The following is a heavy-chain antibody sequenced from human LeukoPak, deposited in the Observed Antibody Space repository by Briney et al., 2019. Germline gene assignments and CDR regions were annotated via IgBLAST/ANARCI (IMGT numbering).Heavy chain of an antibody. D-gene: IGHD6-19*01. V-gene: IGHV3-20*04. Sequence: GGSLRLSCAAPGFTFSSYWMSWVRQAPGKGLEWVSGINWNGGRTGYADSVKGRFTISRDNAKNSLYLQMNSLRAEDTAVYYCARDFGARGWLDYWGQGTLVTVSS. CDR3: ARDFGARGWLDY. J-gene: IGHJ4*02. CDR2: INWNGGRT. CDR1: GFTFSSYW.